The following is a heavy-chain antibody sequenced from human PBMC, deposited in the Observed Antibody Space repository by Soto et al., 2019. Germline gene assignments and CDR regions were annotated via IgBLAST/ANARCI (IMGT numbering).Heavy chain of an antibody. J-gene: IGHJ4*02. CDR2: ISYDATNK. Sequence: QVHLVESGGGVVQPGQSLRLSCAASGFTFSTYAMHWLRQAPGKGLEGVAIISYDATNKFYGDSVKGRFTISRDNSKNTLYLQMNSQRPEDTAVYYCAKTYPGGRCSGICYPDYWGQGTLVTVSS. V-gene: IGHV3-30*18. D-gene: IGHD2-15*01. CDR3: AKTYPGGRCSGICYPDY. CDR1: GFTFSTYA.